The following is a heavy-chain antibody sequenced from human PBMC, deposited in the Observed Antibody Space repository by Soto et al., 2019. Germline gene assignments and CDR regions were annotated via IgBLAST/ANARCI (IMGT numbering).Heavy chain of an antibody. V-gene: IGHV4-39*01. Sequence: SETLSLTCTVSGGSISSSSHYWGWIRQPPGKGLEWIGSIYYSGSTYYNPSLKSRVTISVDTSKNQFSLKLSSVTAADTAVYYCARHGWFGEVYYYMDVWGKGTTVTVSS. CDR2: IYYSGST. J-gene: IGHJ6*03. CDR3: ARHGWFGEVYYYMDV. D-gene: IGHD3-10*01. CDR1: GGSISSSSHY.